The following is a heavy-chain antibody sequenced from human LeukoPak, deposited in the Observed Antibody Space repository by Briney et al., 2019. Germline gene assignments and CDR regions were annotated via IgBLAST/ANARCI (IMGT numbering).Heavy chain of an antibody. CDR3: ARGKVTMVRGVIITSFDY. CDR1: GYTFTSYD. V-gene: IGHV1-8*01. CDR2: MNPNSGNT. J-gene: IGHJ4*02. Sequence: ASVKVSCTASGYTFTSYDINWVRQATGQGLEWMGWMNPNSGNTGYAQKFQGRVTMTRNTSISTAYMELSSLRSEDTAVYYCARGKVTMVRGVIITSFDYWGQGTLVTVSS. D-gene: IGHD3-10*01.